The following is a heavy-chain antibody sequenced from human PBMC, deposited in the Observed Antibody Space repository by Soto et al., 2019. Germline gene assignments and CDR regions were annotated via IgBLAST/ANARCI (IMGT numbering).Heavy chain of an antibody. Sequence: SETLSLTCIVSGGSISNYYWSWVRQSPGKGLEWIGYIYYSGSTNYNPSLKSRVTISVDTSKNQFSLKLSSVTAADTAVYYCAREQPYYYDFDYWGQGTLVTVSS. D-gene: IGHD3-10*01. V-gene: IGHV4-59*01. CDR2: IYYSGST. J-gene: IGHJ4*02. CDR3: AREQPYYYDFDY. CDR1: GGSISNYY.